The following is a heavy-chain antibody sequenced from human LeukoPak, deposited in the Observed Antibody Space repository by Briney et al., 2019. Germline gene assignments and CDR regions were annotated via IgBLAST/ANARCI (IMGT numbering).Heavy chain of an antibody. CDR2: ISGSGGST. V-gene: IGHV3-23*01. D-gene: IGHD5-12*01. Sequence: GGSLRLSCEASGFTFSAYAMTWVRQAPGQGLEWVSIISGSGGSTYYADSVKGRFTISRDNSKNTLYLQMNSLRAEDTAVYYCAKDRTAGYDGLVDYWGQGTLVTVSS. CDR3: AKDRTAGYDGLVDY. J-gene: IGHJ4*02. CDR1: GFTFSAYA.